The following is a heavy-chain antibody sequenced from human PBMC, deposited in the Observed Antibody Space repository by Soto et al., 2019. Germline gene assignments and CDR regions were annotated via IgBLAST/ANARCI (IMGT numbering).Heavy chain of an antibody. Sequence: QVQLQESGPGLVKPSETLSLTCTVSGGSISSYYWSWIRQPPGKGLEWIGYIYYSGSTNYNPSLKSRVTISVDTSKNQFSLKLSSATAADTAVYYCAGRDSNYHDYWGQGTLVTVSS. CDR2: IYYSGST. CDR3: AGRDSNYHDY. D-gene: IGHD4-4*01. J-gene: IGHJ4*02. CDR1: GGSISSYY. V-gene: IGHV4-59*01.